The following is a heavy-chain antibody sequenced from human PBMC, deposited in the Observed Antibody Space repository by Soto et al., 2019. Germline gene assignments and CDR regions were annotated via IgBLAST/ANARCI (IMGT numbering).Heavy chain of an antibody. CDR2: IYYSGST. Sequence: SETLSLTCTVSGGSISSSSYYWGWIRQPPGKGLEWIGSIYYSGSTYYNPSLKSRVTISVDTSKNQFSLKLSSVTAADTAVYYCARPKGGLDSSYYYYGMDVWGQGTTVTVSS. D-gene: IGHD6-19*01. CDR3: ARPKGGLDSSYYYYGMDV. V-gene: IGHV4-39*01. J-gene: IGHJ6*02. CDR1: GGSISSSSYY.